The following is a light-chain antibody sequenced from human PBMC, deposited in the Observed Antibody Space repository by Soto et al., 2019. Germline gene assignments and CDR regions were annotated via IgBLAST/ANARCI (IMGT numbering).Light chain of an antibody. CDR1: QSVSSW. Sequence: DIQMTQSPSTLSASVGDRVTITCRASQSVSSWLAWYQQKPGKAPKLLIYKASSLENRVPSRFSGSGSGTEFTLTISSLQPDDFATYYCQQYHSYSYTFGQGTKLEIK. V-gene: IGKV1-5*03. J-gene: IGKJ2*01. CDR3: QQYHSYSYT. CDR2: KAS.